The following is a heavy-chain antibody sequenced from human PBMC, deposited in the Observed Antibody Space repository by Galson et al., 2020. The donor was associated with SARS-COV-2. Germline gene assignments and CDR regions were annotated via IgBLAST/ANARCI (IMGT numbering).Heavy chain of an antibody. V-gene: IGHV4-61*09. CDR1: GDSISSGRSL. D-gene: IGHD3-10*01. CDR3: ARRLIGPSGSYLPYLDY. CDR2: VYTSGST. Sequence: SETLSLNCTVSGDSISSGRSLWSWIRQPAGKGLEWIGHVYTSGSTNYNPSLKSRVTISVDTSKNQFSLKLSSVTAADTAVYYCARRLIGPSGSYLPYLDYWGQGTLVTVSS. J-gene: IGHJ4*02.